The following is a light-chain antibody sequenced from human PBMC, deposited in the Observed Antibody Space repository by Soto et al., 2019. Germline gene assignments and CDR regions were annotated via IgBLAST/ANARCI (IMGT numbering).Light chain of an antibody. V-gene: IGKV1-33*01. CDR3: QQYNNWPL. Sequence: GDRVTITCQASQDISNYLNWYQQKPGKAPKLLIYDASNLETGVPSRFSGSGSGTDFTFTISSLQPEDIATYYCQQYNNWPLFGQGTKVDIK. CDR2: DAS. CDR1: QDISNY. J-gene: IGKJ1*01.